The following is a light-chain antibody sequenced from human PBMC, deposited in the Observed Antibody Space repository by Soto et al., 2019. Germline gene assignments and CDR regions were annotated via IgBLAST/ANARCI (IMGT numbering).Light chain of an antibody. CDR1: QTIGSS. CDR3: QQYNGYSRT. CDR2: DAS. V-gene: IGKV1-5*01. Sequence: IPMTPSPSALAASVGGRGTLTCRASQTIGSSLAWYQQKPGKAPNLLISDASSLERGVPSRFSGSGSGTEFTLTIRSLQPDDFATYYCQQYNGYSRTFGQGTKVDIK. J-gene: IGKJ1*01.